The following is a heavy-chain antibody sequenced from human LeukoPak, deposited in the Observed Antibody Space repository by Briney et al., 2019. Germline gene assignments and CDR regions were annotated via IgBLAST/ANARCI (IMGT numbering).Heavy chain of an antibody. CDR1: GFTFRIYA. D-gene: IGHD1-26*01. CDR3: VKSRGANDHYYYHMDV. Sequence: GGSLRLSCAASGFTFRIYAMTWVRQAPGKGLEWVSGISGSGGYIYSADSVKGRFTISRDNSKNTVYLQMNSLRVEDTAVYYCVKSRGANDHYYYHMDVWGKGTTVTVSS. J-gene: IGHJ6*03. V-gene: IGHV3-23*01. CDR2: ISGSGGYI.